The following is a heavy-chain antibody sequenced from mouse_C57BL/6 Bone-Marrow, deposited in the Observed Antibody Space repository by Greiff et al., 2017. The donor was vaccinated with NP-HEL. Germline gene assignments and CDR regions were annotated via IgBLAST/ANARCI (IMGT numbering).Heavy chain of an antibody. J-gene: IGHJ4*01. V-gene: IGHV5-9-1*02. Sequence: EVQLQESGEGLVKPGGSLKLSCAASGFTFSSYAMSWVRQTPEKRLEWVAYISSGGDYIYYADTVKGRFTISRDNARNTLYLQRSSLKSEDTAMYYCTRERGRTGTRYAMDYWGQGTSVTVSS. CDR3: TRERGRTGTRYAMDY. D-gene: IGHD4-1*01. CDR1: GFTFSSYA. CDR2: ISSGGDYI.